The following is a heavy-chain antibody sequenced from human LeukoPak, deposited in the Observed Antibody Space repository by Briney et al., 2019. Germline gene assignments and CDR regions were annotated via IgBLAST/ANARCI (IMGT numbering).Heavy chain of an antibody. Sequence: SQTLSLTCAISGDSVSSNSAAWNWIRRSPSRGLEWLGRTYYRSKWYNDYAVSVKSRITINPDTSKNQFSLQLNSVTPEDTAVYYCARDWGRSGSYWLMRAYYFDYWGQGTLVTVSS. V-gene: IGHV6-1*01. CDR2: TYYRSKWYN. CDR1: GDSVSSNSAA. D-gene: IGHD3-10*01. CDR3: ARDWGRSGSYWLMRAYYFDY. J-gene: IGHJ4*02.